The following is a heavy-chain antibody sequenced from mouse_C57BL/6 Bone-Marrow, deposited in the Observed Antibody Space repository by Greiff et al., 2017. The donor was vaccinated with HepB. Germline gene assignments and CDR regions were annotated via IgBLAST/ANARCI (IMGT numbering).Heavy chain of an antibody. J-gene: IGHJ4*01. CDR1: GFTFSSYG. V-gene: IGHV5-6*01. Sequence: EVNVVESGGDLVKPGGSLKLSCAASGFTFSSYGLSWVRPTPDKRLEWVATISSGGSYTYYPDSVKGRFTISRDNAKNTLYLQMSSLKSEDTAMYYCARQGYYGSSLYYAMDYWGQGTSVTVSS. D-gene: IGHD1-1*01. CDR3: ARQGYYGSSLYYAMDY. CDR2: ISSGGSYT.